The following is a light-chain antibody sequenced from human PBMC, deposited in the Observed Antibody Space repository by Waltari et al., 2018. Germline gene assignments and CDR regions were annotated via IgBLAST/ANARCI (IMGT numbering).Light chain of an antibody. V-gene: IGLV2-14*03. Sequence: VSGSPGQSTTISCTGTSSDVGGYNYVSWYQQHPGKAPKLMIYDVSNRPSGVSNRFSGSKSGNTASLTISGLQAEDEADYYCSSYTSSSLWVFGGGTKLTVL. CDR3: SSYTSSSLWV. CDR2: DVS. J-gene: IGLJ3*02. CDR1: SSDVGGYNY.